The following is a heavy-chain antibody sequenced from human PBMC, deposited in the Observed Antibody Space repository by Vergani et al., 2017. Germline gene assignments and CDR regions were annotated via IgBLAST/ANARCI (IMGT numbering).Heavy chain of an antibody. D-gene: IGHD6-19*01. J-gene: IGHJ6*02. CDR3: ASPRAGKRSLYGMDV. CDR2: INPNSGGT. Sequence: QVQLVQSVAEVKKPGASVKVSCKASGYTFTVYYMHWVRQAPGQGLEWMGWINPNSGGTNYAQKFQGRVTMTRDTSISTDYMELSRVRSDDTAVYYCASPRAGKRSLYGMDVWGQGTTVTVSS. CDR1: GYTFTVYY. V-gene: IGHV1-2*02.